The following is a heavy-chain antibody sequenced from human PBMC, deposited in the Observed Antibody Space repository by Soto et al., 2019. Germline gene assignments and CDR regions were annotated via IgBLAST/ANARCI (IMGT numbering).Heavy chain of an antibody. V-gene: IGHV3-73*01. CDR3: TRHADLGYCSSTSCYDFDY. Sequence: PGGSLRLSSAASGLTFSGSAMHWVRQASGKGLEWVGRIRSKANSYATEYAASVKGRFTISRDDSKNTAFLQMNSLKAEDTAVYYCTRHADLGYCSSTSCYDFDYWGQGTLVTVS. J-gene: IGHJ4*02. D-gene: IGHD2-2*01. CDR2: IRSKANSYAT. CDR1: GLTFSGSA.